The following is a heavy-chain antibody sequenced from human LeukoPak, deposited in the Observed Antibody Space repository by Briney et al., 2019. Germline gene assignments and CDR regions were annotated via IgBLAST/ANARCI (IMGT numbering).Heavy chain of an antibody. V-gene: IGHV2-5*02. CDR2: IYWDDDK. J-gene: IGHJ4*02. CDR3: AHRLGIQLWPSFDY. CDR1: GFSLSTRGVG. Sequence: SGPTLVKPRQTLTLTCTCSGFSLSTRGVGVSWIRQPPGKAPEWLAMIYWDDDKRYRPSLKSRLTITKDTSKNQVVLTMTNMDPVDTATYYCAHRLGIQLWPSFDYWGQGTLVTVSS. D-gene: IGHD5-18*01.